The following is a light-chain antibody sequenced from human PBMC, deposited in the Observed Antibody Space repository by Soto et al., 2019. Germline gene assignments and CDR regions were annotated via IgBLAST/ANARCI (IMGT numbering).Light chain of an antibody. CDR1: QSVSSSY. V-gene: IGKV3-15*01. Sequence: EIVLPQSPATLSVSAAERGSLXCRASQSVSSSYLAWYQQKPGQAPRLLIYGASTRATGIPARFSGSGSGTEFTLTISSLQSEDFAVYFCQQYNIWPQTFGQGTKVDIK. CDR2: GAS. J-gene: IGKJ1*01. CDR3: QQYNIWPQT.